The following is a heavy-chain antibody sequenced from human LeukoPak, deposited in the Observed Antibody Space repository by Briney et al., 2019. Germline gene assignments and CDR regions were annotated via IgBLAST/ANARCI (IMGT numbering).Heavy chain of an antibody. CDR1: GGSFSGYY. CDR2: INHSGST. Sequence: PSETLSLTCAVYGGSFSGYYWSWIRQPPGKGLEWIGEINHSGSTNYNPSLKSRVTISVDTSKNQFSLKLSSVTAADTAAYYCARRPSSGSFHYYYYYGMDVWGQGTTVTVSS. V-gene: IGHV4-34*01. CDR3: ARRPSSGSFHYYYYYGMDV. D-gene: IGHD3-10*01. J-gene: IGHJ6*02.